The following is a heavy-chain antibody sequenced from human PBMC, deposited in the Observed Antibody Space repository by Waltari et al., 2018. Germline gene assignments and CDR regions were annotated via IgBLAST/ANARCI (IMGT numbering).Heavy chain of an antibody. J-gene: IGHJ6*02. V-gene: IGHV4-34*01. D-gene: IGHD3-3*01. CDR1: GGSFSGYY. CDR2: INHSGST. Sequence: QVQLQQWGAGLLKPSETLSLTCAVYGGSFSGYYWSWIRQPPGKGLEWIGEINHSGSTNDNPSLKSRVTISVDTPKNQFSLKLSSVTAADTAVYYCAGSRGAYDFWSQSPGYYYYGMDVWGQGTTVTVSS. CDR3: AGSRGAYDFWSQSPGYYYYGMDV.